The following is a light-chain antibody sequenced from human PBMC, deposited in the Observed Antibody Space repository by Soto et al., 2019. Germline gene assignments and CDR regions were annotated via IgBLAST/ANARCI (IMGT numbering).Light chain of an antibody. CDR2: GAS. J-gene: IGKJ5*01. V-gene: IGKV3-15*01. Sequence: EIVMTQSPATLSVSPGGRATLSGRASQSVSSNLAWYQQKPGQAPRLLIYGASTRATGIPARFSGSGSGTEFTLTISSLQSEDFAVYYCQQYNNWITFGQGTRLEIK. CDR3: QQYNNWIT. CDR1: QSVSSN.